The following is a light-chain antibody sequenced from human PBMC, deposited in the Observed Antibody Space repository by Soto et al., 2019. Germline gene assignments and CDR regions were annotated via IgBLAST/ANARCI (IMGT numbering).Light chain of an antibody. CDR2: AAA. CDR1: QSMSSY. J-gene: IGKJ5*01. Sequence: DIQMTQSPSSLYASVGDRVTITCRASQSMSSYLNWYQQKPGKAPKLLIYAAAILQSGVPSRFSGSASVTDFTLTISSLKPEDFATYYCQQSYSTPPITFGQGTRLEI. V-gene: IGKV1-39*01. CDR3: QQSYSTPPIT.